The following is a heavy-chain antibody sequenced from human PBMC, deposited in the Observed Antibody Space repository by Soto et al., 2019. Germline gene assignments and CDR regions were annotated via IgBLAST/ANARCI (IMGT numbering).Heavy chain of an antibody. CDR1: GGSISGYH. V-gene: IGHV4-59*01. D-gene: IGHD3-3*01. CDR2: IHSSGST. J-gene: IGHJ4*02. CDR3: ARDFAYFDS. Sequence: SETLSLTCTVSGGSISGYHWSWIRQPPGKGLEWIGYIHSSGSTNYNPSLKSRVTISVDTSKNQFSLNLDSVTAADTAVYFCARDFAYFDSWGQGTLVTVSS.